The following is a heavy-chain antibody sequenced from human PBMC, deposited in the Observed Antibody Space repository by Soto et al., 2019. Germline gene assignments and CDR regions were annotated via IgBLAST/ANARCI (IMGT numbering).Heavy chain of an antibody. CDR2: IYHSGST. V-gene: IGHV4-30-2*01. J-gene: IGHJ4*02. CDR1: GGSISSGGYS. Sequence: QLQLQESGSGLVKPSQTLSLTCAVSGGSISSGGYSWSWIRQPPGKGLEWIGYIYHSGSTSYNPSLKSRATISVDRSKNQFSLKLSSVTAADTAVYYWAAGGGLPRYYWGQGTLVTVSS. D-gene: IGHD5-12*01. CDR3: AAGGGLPRYY.